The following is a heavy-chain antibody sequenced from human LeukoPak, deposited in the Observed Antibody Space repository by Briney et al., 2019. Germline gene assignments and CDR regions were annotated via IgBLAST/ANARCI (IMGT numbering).Heavy chain of an antibody. CDR1: GGSIRSYY. CDR3: ARDDYGDYLYAFDI. D-gene: IGHD4-17*01. V-gene: IGHV4-4*07. CDR2: IHTSGCT. Sequence: SETLSLTCTVSGGSIRSYYWSWLRQPAGKGLEGIGRIHTSGCTNYNPSLKSRVTMSVDMSKNQFSLKLSSVTAADTAVYYCARDDYGDYLYAFDIWGQGTMVTVSS. J-gene: IGHJ3*02.